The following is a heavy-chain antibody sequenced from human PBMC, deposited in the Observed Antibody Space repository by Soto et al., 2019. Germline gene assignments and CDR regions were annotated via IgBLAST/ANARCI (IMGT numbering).Heavy chain of an antibody. CDR3: ARDDSSVKTYFDY. CDR1: GFTFSSYS. J-gene: IGHJ4*02. V-gene: IGHV3-48*02. Sequence: GGSLRLSCAASGFTFSSYSMNWVRQAPGKGLEWVSYISSSSSTIYYADSVKGRFTISRDNAKNSLYLQMNSLRHEDTAVYYCARDDSSVKTYFDYWGQGTLVTVAS. CDR2: ISSSSSTI. D-gene: IGHD3-22*01.